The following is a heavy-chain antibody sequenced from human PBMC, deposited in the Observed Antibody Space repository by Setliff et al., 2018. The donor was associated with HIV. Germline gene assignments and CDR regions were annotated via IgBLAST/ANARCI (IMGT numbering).Heavy chain of an antibody. Sequence: PSEPLSLTCTVSGYSISSGYYWTWIRQSVGKGLEWIGHTNTSGSTKYNPSLKSRLTMSVDSSGNQFSLTLTSVTAADTAVYYCARDPSTGWYYLDFWGPGALVTVSS. J-gene: IGHJ4*02. D-gene: IGHD6-19*01. CDR2: TNTSGST. CDR1: GYSISSGYY. V-gene: IGHV4-4*07. CDR3: ARDPSTGWYYLDF.